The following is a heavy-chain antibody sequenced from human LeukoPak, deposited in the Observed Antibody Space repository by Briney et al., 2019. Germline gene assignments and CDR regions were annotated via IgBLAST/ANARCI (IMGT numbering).Heavy chain of an antibody. D-gene: IGHD6-19*01. CDR3: ARDRSSGWSPARY. V-gene: IGHV4-59*01. J-gene: IGHJ4*02. CDR1: GGSISSYY. Sequence: PSETLSLTCTVSGGSISSYYWTWIRQPPGKGLEWIGYIYYSGSTNYNPSLKSRVTISVDTSKNQLSLKLSSVTAADTAVYYCARDRSSGWSPARYWGQGTLVTVSS. CDR2: IYYSGST.